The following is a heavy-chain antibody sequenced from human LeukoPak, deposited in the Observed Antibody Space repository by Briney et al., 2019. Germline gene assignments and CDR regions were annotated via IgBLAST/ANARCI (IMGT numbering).Heavy chain of an antibody. D-gene: IGHD3-22*01. V-gene: IGHV3-30*04. Sequence: PGGFLRLSCAASGFTFSSYAMHWVRQAPGKGLEWVAVISYDGSNKYYADSVKGRFTISRDNSKNTLYLQMNSLRAEDMAVYYCARSPDYYDSSGYYYYYGMDVWGQGTTVTVSS. CDR1: GFTFSSYA. CDR3: ARSPDYYDSSGYYYYYGMDV. J-gene: IGHJ6*02. CDR2: ISYDGSNK.